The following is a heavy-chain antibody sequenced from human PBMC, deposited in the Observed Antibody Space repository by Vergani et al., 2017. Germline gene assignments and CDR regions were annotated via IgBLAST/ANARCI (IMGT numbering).Heavy chain of an antibody. J-gene: IGHJ6*03. CDR1: GFTFSSYA. CDR2: ISGSGGST. V-gene: IGHV3-23*01. D-gene: IGHD1-26*01. Sequence: EVQLLESGGGLVQPGGSLRLSCAASGFTFSSYAMSWVRQAPGKGLEWVSAISGSGGSTYYADSVKGRFTISRDNSKNTLYLQMNSLRAEDTALYYCARGLGVGYYYMDVWGKGTTVTVSS. CDR3: ARGLGVGYYYMDV.